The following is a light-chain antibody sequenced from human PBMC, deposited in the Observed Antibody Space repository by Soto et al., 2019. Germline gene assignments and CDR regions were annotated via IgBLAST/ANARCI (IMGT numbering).Light chain of an antibody. J-gene: IGLJ3*02. V-gene: IGLV1-44*01. CDR2: FND. CDR1: RSNIGSNL. Sequence: QSVLTQPPSASGTPGQRVSISCSGVRSNIGSNLVSWYQQLPGTARKLLLYFNDQRPSGVPDRFSGSKSGTSASLAVSELQSEDEADYFCASWDDSLKGVLFGGGTKRTVL. CDR3: ASWDDSLKGVL.